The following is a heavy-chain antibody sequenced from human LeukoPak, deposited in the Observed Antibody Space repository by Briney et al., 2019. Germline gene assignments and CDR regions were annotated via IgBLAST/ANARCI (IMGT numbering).Heavy chain of an antibody. CDR1: GFTFSSNA. CDR3: AKEGTGIHFDY. CDR2: ISYDGGNT. Sequence: GGSLRLSCAASGFTFSSNAFHWVRQAPGKGLEWVAEISYDGGNTYYADSVKGRFTISRDNSKSTLYLQMNSLRAEDTAVYYCAKEGTGIHFDYWGQGTLVTVSS. V-gene: IGHV3-30-3*01. D-gene: IGHD1-1*01. J-gene: IGHJ4*02.